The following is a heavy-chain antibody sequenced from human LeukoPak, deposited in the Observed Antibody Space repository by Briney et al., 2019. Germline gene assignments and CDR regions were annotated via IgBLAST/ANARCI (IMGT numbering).Heavy chain of an antibody. CDR1: DGSISSYY. CDR3: ARVSGYDWESFYDY. V-gene: IGHV4-59*01. CDR2: IYYSGST. Sequence: SETLSLTCTVSDGSISSYYWSWIRQPPGKGLEWIGYIYYSGSTNYNPSLKSRVTIYVDTSKNQFSLKLSSVTAADTAMYYCARVSGYDWESFYDYWGQGSLVTVSS. J-gene: IGHJ4*02. D-gene: IGHD5-12*01.